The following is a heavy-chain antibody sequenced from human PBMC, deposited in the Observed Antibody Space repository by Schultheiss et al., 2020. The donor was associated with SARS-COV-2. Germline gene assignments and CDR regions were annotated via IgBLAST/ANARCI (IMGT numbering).Heavy chain of an antibody. CDR1: GFTFSSYA. D-gene: IGHD1-26*01. CDR2: INSDGSST. V-gene: IGHV3-74*01. J-gene: IGHJ6*02. CDR3: ARWRYSGSYYYYGMDV. Sequence: GGSLRLSCAASGFTFSSYAMHWVRQAPGKGLVWVSRINSDGSSTSYADSVKGRFTISRDNAKNSLYLQMNSLRDEDTAVYYCARWRYSGSYYYYGMDVWGQGTTVTVSS.